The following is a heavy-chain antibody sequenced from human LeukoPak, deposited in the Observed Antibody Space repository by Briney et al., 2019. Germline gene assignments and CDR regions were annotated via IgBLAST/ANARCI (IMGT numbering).Heavy chain of an antibody. J-gene: IGHJ4*02. CDR1: GFTFSNYA. Sequence: LPGASLRLSCAASGFTFSNYAMSWVRQAPGKGPEWVSTISGSSVSTYYADSVKGRFSISRENSKNTLSLQMNSLRAEDTAVYYCAKDYLGIASGGTDFDFWGQGTLVTVSS. CDR2: ISGSSVST. V-gene: IGHV3-23*01. CDR3: AKDYLGIASGGTDFDF. D-gene: IGHD6-13*01.